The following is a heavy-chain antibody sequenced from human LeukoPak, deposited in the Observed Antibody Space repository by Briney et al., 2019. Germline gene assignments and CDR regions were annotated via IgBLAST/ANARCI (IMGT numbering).Heavy chain of an antibody. CDR1: GYTFNNFG. J-gene: IGHJ6*03. V-gene: IGHV1-18*01. D-gene: IGHD6-13*01. CDR2: VSVYDGKT. CDR3: ARQGVTAAENNYFYYYMDF. Sequence: ASVKVSCKTDGYTFNNFGISWVRQAPGQGLEWLGWVSVYDGKTNYAQTVQDRVTMTTDTSTGTAYMELRSLRSDDTAVYYCARQGVTAAENNYFYYYMDFWGKGTTVTVSS.